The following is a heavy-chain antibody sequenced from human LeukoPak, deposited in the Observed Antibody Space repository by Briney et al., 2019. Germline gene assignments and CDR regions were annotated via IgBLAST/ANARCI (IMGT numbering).Heavy chain of an antibody. Sequence: ETLSLTCTVSGGSLSGYYWSWIRQPPGKRLEWIGCIYYSGSSNYNPSLKSRVTISVDTSMNQVSLKVSSVTAADTAVYYCARTPLYSSSSNWFDSWGQGTLVTVS. CDR1: GGSLSGYY. V-gene: IGHV4-59*01. J-gene: IGHJ5*01. CDR2: IYYSGSS. D-gene: IGHD6-6*01. CDR3: ARTPLYSSSSNWFDS.